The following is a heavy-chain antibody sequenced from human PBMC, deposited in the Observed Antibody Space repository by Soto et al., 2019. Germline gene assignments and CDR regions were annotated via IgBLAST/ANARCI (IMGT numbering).Heavy chain of an antibody. J-gene: IGHJ4*02. CDR2: IYPSGST. CDR1: GGSISSGGYS. V-gene: IGHV4-30-2*01. Sequence: QLQLQESGSGLVKPSQTLSLTCAVSGGSISSGGYSWSWIRQPPGKGLEWIGYIYPSGSTYYNPSLKTRVTIAVDRAKNQFSLKLSSLTAADTAVYYCSRVTDRWGEGTLVTVSS. CDR3: SRVTDR.